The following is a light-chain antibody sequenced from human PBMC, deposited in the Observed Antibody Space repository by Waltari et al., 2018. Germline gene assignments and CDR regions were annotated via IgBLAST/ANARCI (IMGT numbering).Light chain of an antibody. CDR1: SSDVGGFNY. CDR3: SSYAGSNNVV. J-gene: IGLJ2*01. V-gene: IGLV2-8*01. Sequence: QSALPQPPSASGSPGQSVTIPCTAPSSDVGGFNYVSWYQQHPGKPPKPIIYEVSQRPSGVPDRFSGSKSGNTASLTVSGLQAEDEGDYYCSSYAGSNNVVFGGGTKLTVL. CDR2: EVS.